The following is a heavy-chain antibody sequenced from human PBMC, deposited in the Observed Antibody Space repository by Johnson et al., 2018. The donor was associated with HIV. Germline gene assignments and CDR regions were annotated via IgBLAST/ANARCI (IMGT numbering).Heavy chain of an antibody. J-gene: IGHJ3*02. V-gene: IGHV3-30-3*01. CDR2: ISYHGSDK. D-gene: IGHD3-16*01. CDR3: AREGEVGRAFDI. Sequence: QMQLVESGGGVVQPGRSLTLSCAPSGFAFSTYAMHWVRQAPGKGLEWVAVISYHGSDKIYADSVKGRFTVSRDNSKNTLDLQMSSLRPDDTAMYYCAREGEVGRAFDIWGQGTMVTVSS. CDR1: GFAFSTYA.